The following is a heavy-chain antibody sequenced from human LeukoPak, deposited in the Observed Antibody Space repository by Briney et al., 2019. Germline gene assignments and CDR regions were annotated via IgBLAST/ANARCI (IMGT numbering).Heavy chain of an antibody. J-gene: IGHJ4*02. D-gene: IGHD4-17*01. V-gene: IGHV1-18*04. CDR1: DYTFTSYG. CDR2: ISGYNGNT. Sequence: GASVKVSCKASDYTFTSYGFSWVRQAPGQGLEYMGWISGYNGNTNYPQKFQDGVTMTRDTSTSTVYMELRSLRSDDTAVYYCARGGYGDYYFDYWGPGTLVTVSS. CDR3: ARGGYGDYYFDY.